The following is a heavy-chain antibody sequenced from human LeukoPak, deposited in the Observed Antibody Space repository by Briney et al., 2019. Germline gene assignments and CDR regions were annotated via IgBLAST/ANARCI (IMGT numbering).Heavy chain of an antibody. J-gene: IGHJ5*02. Sequence: ASVKVSCKASGYTFTSYGISWVRQAPGQGLEWMGWISAYNGNTNYAQKLQGRVTMTTDTSTSTAYMELRSLRSDDTAVYYCAREVQEYYDFWSGYQRRWFDPWDQGTLVTVSS. CDR3: AREVQEYYDFWSGYQRRWFDP. D-gene: IGHD3-3*01. CDR1: GYTFTSYG. V-gene: IGHV1-18*01. CDR2: ISAYNGNT.